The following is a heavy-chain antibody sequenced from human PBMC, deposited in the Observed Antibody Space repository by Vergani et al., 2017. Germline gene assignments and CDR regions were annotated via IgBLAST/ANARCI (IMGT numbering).Heavy chain of an antibody. CDR3: AGDLGPARSPAIYGMDV. V-gene: IGHV3-21*01. Sequence: EVQLVESGGGLVKPGGSLRLSCAASGFTFSSYSMNWVRQAPGKGLEWVSSISSSSSYIYYADSVKGRFTISRDNATNSLYLQMNSLRAADTAVYYCAGDLGPARSPAIYGMDVWGQGTTVTVSS. J-gene: IGHJ6*02. CDR2: ISSSSSYI. D-gene: IGHD6-6*01. CDR1: GFTFSSYS.